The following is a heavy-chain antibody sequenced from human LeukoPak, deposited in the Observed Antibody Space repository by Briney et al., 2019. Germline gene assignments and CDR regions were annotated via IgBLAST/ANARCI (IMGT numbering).Heavy chain of an antibody. CDR1: GFTFSSYA. J-gene: IGHJ4*02. D-gene: IGHD3-10*01. V-gene: IGHV3-30*04. Sequence: GGSLRLSCAASGFTFSSYAMHWVRQAPGKGLEWVAVISYDGSNKYYADSVKGRFTISRDNSKNTLYLQMNSLRAEDTAVYYCAGDYYGPGSYWILFKVDYWGQGTLVTVSS. CDR3: AGDYYGPGSYWILFKVDY. CDR2: ISYDGSNK.